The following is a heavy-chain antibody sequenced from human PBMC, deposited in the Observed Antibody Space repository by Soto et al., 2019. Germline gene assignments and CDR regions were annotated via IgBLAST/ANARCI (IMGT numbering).Heavy chain of an antibody. D-gene: IGHD6-13*01. V-gene: IGHV4-34*01. CDR3: ATGDRIAAAGPVGVDV. Sequence: SETLSLTCAVYGGSFSDYYWNWIRQPPGKGLEWIGEINHSGGTNYNPSLKRRVTISVDTSKNQFSLKLSSVTAADTAVYYCATGDRIAAAGPVGVDVWGQGTTVTVSS. CDR1: GGSFSDYY. J-gene: IGHJ6*02. CDR2: INHSGGT.